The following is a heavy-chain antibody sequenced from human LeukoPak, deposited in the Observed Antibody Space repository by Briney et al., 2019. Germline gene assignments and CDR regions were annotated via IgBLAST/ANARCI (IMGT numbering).Heavy chain of an antibody. CDR2: IYYSGST. Sequence: SETLSLTCTVSGGSISSYYWSWIRQPPGKGLEWIGYIYYSGSTNYNPSLKSRVTISVDTSKNQFSLKLTSVTAADTAVYYCARDAYVSYYYYDMDVWGKGTTVTVSS. J-gene: IGHJ6*04. CDR3: ARDAYVSYYYYDMDV. CDR1: GGSISSYY. V-gene: IGHV4-59*01. D-gene: IGHD3-16*01.